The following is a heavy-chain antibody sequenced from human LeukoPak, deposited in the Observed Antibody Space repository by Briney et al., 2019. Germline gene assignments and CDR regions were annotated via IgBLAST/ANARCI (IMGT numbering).Heavy chain of an antibody. CDR2: ISGSGGST. CDR3: AKATRDYGDYEGPFDY. J-gene: IGHJ4*02. V-gene: IGHV3-23*01. D-gene: IGHD4-17*01. CDR1: GFTFSSYA. Sequence: PGGSLRLSCAASGFTFSSYAMSWVRQAPGKGLEWVSAISGSGGSTYYADSVKGRFTISRDNSKNTLYLQMNSLRAEDTAVYYCAKATRDYGDYEGPFDYWGQGTLVTVSS.